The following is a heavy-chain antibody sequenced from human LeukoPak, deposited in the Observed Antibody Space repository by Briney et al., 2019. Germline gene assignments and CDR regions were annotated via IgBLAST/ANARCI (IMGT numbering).Heavy chain of an antibody. V-gene: IGHV4-4*07. CDR2: ILTNGNT. CDR1: GGSINGYF. Sequence: SETLSLTCTVSGGSINGYFWSWMRQPAGKGLEWIGRILTNGNTDYNPSLNSRVTMSMDTSRNQFSLKLSSVTAADTAVYYCARLNDDYGDYGEPDYWGQGTLVTVSS. D-gene: IGHD4-17*01. J-gene: IGHJ4*02. CDR3: ARLNDDYGDYGEPDY.